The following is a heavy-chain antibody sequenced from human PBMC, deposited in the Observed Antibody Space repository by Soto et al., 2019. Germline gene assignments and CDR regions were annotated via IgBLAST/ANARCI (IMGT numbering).Heavy chain of an antibody. CDR2: TYYRSKWYN. CDR1: GDSVSSNSAA. V-gene: IGHV6-1*01. Sequence: SGPTRVNPLSQTLSLTCAISGDSVSSNSAAWNWIRQSPSRGLEWLGRTYYRSKWYNDYAVSVKSRITINPDTSKNQFSLQLKSVTPEDTAVYYCARDYCSGGRCYLNYFDYWGQGTLVTSPQ. D-gene: IGHD2-15*01. CDR3: ARDYCSGGRCYLNYFDY. J-gene: IGHJ4*02.